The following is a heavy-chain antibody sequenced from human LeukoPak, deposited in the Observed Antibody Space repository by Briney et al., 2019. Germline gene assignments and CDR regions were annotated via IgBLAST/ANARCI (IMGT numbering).Heavy chain of an antibody. V-gene: IGHV4-59*08. CDR1: GGSISSYY. CDR2: IYYSGST. CDR3: ARHALLWFGELEGHYFDY. Sequence: SETLSLTCTVSGGSISSYYWNWIRQPPGKGLEWIGFIYYSGSTNYNPSLKSRVTISVDTSKNQFSLKLSSVTAADTAVYYCARHALLWFGELEGHYFDYWGQGTLVTVSS. J-gene: IGHJ4*02. D-gene: IGHD3-10*01.